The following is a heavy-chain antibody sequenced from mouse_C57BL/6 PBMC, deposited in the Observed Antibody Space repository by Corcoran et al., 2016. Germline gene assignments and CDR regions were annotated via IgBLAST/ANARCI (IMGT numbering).Heavy chain of an antibody. J-gene: IGHJ3*01. D-gene: IGHD1-1*01. CDR2: INPNNGGT. CDR1: GYTFTDYY. CDR3: ATPDYYGSSYWFAY. V-gene: IGHV1-26*01. Sequence: VQLQQSGPDLVTPGASVKISCKASGYTFTDYYMNWVKQSHGKSLEWIGDINPNNGGTSYNQKFKGKATLTVDKSSSTAYMELRSLTSEDSAVYYCATPDYYGSSYWFAYWGQGTLVTVSA.